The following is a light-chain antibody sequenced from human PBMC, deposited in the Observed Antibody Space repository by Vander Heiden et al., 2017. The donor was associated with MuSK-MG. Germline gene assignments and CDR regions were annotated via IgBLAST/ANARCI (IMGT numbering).Light chain of an antibody. V-gene: IGLV2-14*03. CDR2: DVT. J-gene: IGLJ3*02. Sequence: QSALTQPAPVSGSPGQSITISCTGTSSDVGHSDSVSWYQQHPGKAPKVLIFDVTNRASGVSNRFSASKSGNAASLTISGLQADDEANYYCASYTTTNTVLFGVGTMLTVL. CDR3: ASYTTTNTVL. CDR1: SSDVGHSDS.